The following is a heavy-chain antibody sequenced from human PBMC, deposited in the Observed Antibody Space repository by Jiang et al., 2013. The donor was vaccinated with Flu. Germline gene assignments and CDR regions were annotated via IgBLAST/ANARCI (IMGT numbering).Heavy chain of an antibody. Sequence: RLSCAASGFTFGSYWMHWVRQAPGKGLVWVSRVNSDGSSTTYADSVKGRFTISRDNTKNSLYLQMNSLRVEDTAVYYCARDQGWAGATTTYLDYWGPGTLVTVSS. CDR2: VNSDGSST. V-gene: IGHV3-74*03. D-gene: IGHD1-1*01. CDR1: GFTFGSYW. J-gene: IGHJ4*02. CDR3: ARDQGWAGATTTYLDY.